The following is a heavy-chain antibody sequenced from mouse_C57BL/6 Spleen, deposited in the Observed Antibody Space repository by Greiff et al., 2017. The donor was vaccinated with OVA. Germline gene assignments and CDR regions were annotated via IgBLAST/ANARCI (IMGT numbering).Heavy chain of an antibody. D-gene: IGHD2-3*01. V-gene: IGHV1-69*01. J-gene: IGHJ1*03. Sequence: QVQLQQPGAELVMPGASVKLSCKASGYTFTSYWMHWVKQRPGQGLEWIGEIDPSDSYTNYNQKFKGKSTLTVDKSSSTAYMQLSSLTSEDSAVYYCARRYDYGYFDVWGTGTTVTVSS. CDR1: GYTFTSYW. CDR2: IDPSDSYT. CDR3: ARRYDYGYFDV.